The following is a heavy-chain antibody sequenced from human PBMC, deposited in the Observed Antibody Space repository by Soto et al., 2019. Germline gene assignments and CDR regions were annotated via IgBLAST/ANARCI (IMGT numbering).Heavy chain of an antibody. CDR3: ARTTYYRDTRGYSIDC. CDR1: GGSVSSGNYY. V-gene: IGHV4-61*01. J-gene: IGHJ4*02. D-gene: IGHD3-22*01. CDR2: IYYSGST. Sequence: PSETLSLTCTVSGGSVSSGNYYWSWIRQPPGKGLEWIGNIYYSGSTSYNPSLKSRVAISVDTSKNQFSLKLSSVTAADTVIYYCARTTYYRDTRGYSIDCWGQGTLVTVSS.